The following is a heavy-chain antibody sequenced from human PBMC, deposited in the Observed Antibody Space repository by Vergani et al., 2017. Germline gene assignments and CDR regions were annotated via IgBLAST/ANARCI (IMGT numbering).Heavy chain of an antibody. CDR2: IYYSGST. D-gene: IGHD3-22*01. V-gene: IGHV4-39*01. CDR3: ATLHSSGYRLPTDFDY. CDR1: GGSISSSSYY. Sequence: QLQLQESGPGLVKPSETLSLTCTVSGGSISSSSYYWGWIRQPPGKGLEWIGSIYYSGSTYYNPSLKSRVTISVDTSKNQFSLKLSSVTAADTAVYYCATLHSSGYRLPTDFDYWGQGTLVTVSS. J-gene: IGHJ4*02.